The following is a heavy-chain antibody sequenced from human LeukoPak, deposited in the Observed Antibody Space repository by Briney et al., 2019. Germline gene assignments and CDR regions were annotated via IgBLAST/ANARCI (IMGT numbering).Heavy chain of an antibody. J-gene: IGHJ4*02. Sequence: ASVKVSCKASGYTFTSYDINWVQQATGQGLEWMGWMNPNSGNTGYAQKFQGRVTMTRYTSISTAYMQLSSLRSEDTAVYYCARGGIMITFGGVIANDCWGQGTLVTVSS. D-gene: IGHD3-16*02. V-gene: IGHV1-8*01. CDR1: GYTFTSYD. CDR2: MNPNSGNT. CDR3: ARGGIMITFGGVIANDC.